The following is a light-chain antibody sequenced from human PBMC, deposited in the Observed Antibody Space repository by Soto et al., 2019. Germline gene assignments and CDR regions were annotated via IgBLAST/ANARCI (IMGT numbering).Light chain of an antibody. CDR3: QQYDTSPAT. CDR2: GAS. Sequence: EIVLTQSPGTLFLSPGERATLSCRASQSVSSNYLAWYQQKPDQAPRLLIYGASSRATGIPDRFSGSGSGTDFTLTISRLEPEDFAVYFCQQYDTSPATFGPGTKVDIK. J-gene: IGKJ3*01. CDR1: QSVSSNY. V-gene: IGKV3-20*01.